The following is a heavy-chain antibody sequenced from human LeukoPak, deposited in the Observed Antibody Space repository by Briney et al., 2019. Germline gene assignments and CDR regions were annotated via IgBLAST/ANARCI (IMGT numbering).Heavy chain of an antibody. CDR2: IYYGGST. CDR1: GGSTRSSSYY. Sequence: PSETLSLTCTVSGGSTRSSSYYWVWIRQPPGKGLEWIGSIYYGGSTYYNASLKSRGTISVDTSKNQFSLKLNSVTAADTAVYFCARQVVAVAGTGYFDYWGQGTLVTVSS. V-gene: IGHV4-39*01. D-gene: IGHD6-19*01. CDR3: ARQVVAVAGTGYFDY. J-gene: IGHJ4*02.